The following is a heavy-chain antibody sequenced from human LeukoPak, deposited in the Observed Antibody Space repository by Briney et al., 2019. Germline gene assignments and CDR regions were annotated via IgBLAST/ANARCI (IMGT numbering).Heavy chain of an antibody. J-gene: IGHJ6*02. V-gene: IGHV1-2*04. Sequence: ASVKVSCKASGYTFAGYYMHLVRQAPGQGLEWMGWINPNSGGTNYAQKFQGWVTMTRDTSISTAYMELSRLRSEDTAVYYCAREVSPAVGIHYYYYGMDVWGQGTTVTVSS. CDR2: INPNSGGT. CDR3: AREVSPAVGIHYYYYGMDV. D-gene: IGHD5/OR15-5a*01. CDR1: GYTFAGYY.